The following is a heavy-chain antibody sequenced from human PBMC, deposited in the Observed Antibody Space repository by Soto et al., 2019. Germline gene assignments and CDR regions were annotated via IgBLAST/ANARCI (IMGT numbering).Heavy chain of an antibody. CDR2: IYPGDSDT. J-gene: IGHJ4*02. Sequence: GESLKISCKGSGYTFSSDWIGWVRQIPGKGLEWMGIIYPGDSDTRYSPSFQGQVTISADKSISTAYLHWSSLKASDTAMYYWVRHGVGDILTGYLDYWGQGTLVTVSS. V-gene: IGHV5-51*01. D-gene: IGHD3-9*01. CDR3: VRHGVGDILTGYLDY. CDR1: GYTFSSDW.